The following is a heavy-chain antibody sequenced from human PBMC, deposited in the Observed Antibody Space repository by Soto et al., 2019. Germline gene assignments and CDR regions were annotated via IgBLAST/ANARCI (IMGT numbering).Heavy chain of an antibody. CDR1: GFTFSSYS. CDR3: ARVVDYCYPYYYYRMDG. V-gene: IGHV3-21*01. J-gene: IGHJ6*02. D-gene: IGHD2-21*01. CDR2: ISCSTSYI. Sequence: EVQLVESGGGLVKPGGSLRLSCAASGFTFSSYSMNWVRQAPGKGLEWVSSISCSTSYIYYADSVKGRFTISRDNAKNSLELQMNSLKAEEKAVDYCARVVDYCYPYYYYRMDGLGPGTTVTVSS.